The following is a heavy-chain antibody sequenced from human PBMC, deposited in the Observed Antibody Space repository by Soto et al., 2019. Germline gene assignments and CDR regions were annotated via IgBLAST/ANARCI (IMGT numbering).Heavy chain of an antibody. CDR2: IYYSGST. CDR1: GGSISSYY. V-gene: IGHV4-59*01. J-gene: IGHJ5*02. Sequence: SETLSLTCTVSGGSISSYYWSWIRQPPGKGLEWIGYIYYSGSTNYNPSLKSRVTISVDTSKNQFSLKLSSVTAADTAVYYCVRYFWGSYRENTNWFDPWGQGTLVTVSS. CDR3: VRYFWGSYRENTNWFDP. D-gene: IGHD3-16*02.